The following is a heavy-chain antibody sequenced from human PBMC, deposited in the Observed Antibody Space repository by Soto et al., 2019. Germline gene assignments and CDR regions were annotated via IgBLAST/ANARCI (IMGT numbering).Heavy chain of an antibody. J-gene: IGHJ6*02. V-gene: IGHV4-61*01. Sequence: SETLSLTCTVSGGSVSSGSYYWSWIRQPPGKGLEWIGYIYYSGSTNYNPSLKSRVTISVDTSKNQFSLKLSSVTAADTAVYYSARGNYGDTGYYYYYYYGMDVWGQGTTVTVSS. CDR3: ARGNYGDTGYYYYYYYGMDV. D-gene: IGHD4-17*01. CDR1: GGSVSSGSYY. CDR2: IYYSGST.